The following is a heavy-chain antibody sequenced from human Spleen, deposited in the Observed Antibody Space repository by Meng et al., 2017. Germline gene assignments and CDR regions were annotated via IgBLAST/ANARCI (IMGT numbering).Heavy chain of an antibody. CDR2: INTNSGGT. J-gene: IGHJ4*02. CDR1: GYTFTDYY. V-gene: IGHV1-2*02. D-gene: IGHD6-19*01. Sequence: ASVKVSCKASGYTFTDYYIHWVRQAPGQGLEWMGWINTNSGGTKYPQRSQGRVTMTRDTSINTAYMDLSRLRSDDTAVYFCARSKYNSGWYPVDYWGQGTLVTVSS. CDR3: ARSKYNSGWYPVDY.